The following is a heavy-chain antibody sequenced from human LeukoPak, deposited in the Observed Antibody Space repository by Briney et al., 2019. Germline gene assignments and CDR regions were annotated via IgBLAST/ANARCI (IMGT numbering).Heavy chain of an antibody. Sequence: GGSLRLSCEASGFTFFNYAMSWVRQAPGKGLEWVANIKQDGSEKYYVDSVKGRFTISRDNAKNSLYLQMNSLRAEDTAVYYCARVHYDFWSGPTGHFDYWGQGTLVTVSS. D-gene: IGHD3-3*01. J-gene: IGHJ4*02. CDR1: GFTFFNYA. CDR3: ARVHYDFWSGPTGHFDY. CDR2: IKQDGSEK. V-gene: IGHV3-7*01.